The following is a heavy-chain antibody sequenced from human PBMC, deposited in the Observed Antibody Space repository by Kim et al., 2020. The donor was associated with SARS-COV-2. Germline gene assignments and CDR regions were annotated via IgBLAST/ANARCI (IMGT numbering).Heavy chain of an antibody. D-gene: IGHD2-2*01. Sequence: KSRVTISVDTSKNQFSLKLSSVTAADTAVYYCARDRPSSPVPASFRWFDPWGQGTLVTVSS. V-gene: IGHV4-31*02. CDR3: ARDRPSSPVPASFRWFDP. J-gene: IGHJ5*02.